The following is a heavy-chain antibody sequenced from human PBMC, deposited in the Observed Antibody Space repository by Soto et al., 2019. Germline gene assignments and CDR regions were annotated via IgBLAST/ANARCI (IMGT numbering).Heavy chain of an antibody. CDR1: GFTFSSYW. J-gene: IGHJ3*02. D-gene: IGHD1-26*01. CDR2: IKQDGSEK. CDR3: RRDWEKGAVFDI. Sequence: EVQLVESGGGLVQPGGSLRLSCAASGFTFSSYWMSWVRQAPGKGLEWVANIKQDGSEKYYVDSVKGRFTISRDNAKNSCNLKMNSWRAKKRPVSSVRRDWEKGAVFDIWGKGTMVTAFS. V-gene: IGHV3-7*05.